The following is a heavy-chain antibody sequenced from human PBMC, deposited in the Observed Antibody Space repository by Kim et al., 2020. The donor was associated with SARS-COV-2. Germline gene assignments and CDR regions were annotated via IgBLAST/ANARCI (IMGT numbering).Heavy chain of an antibody. CDR3: ARDLQRALRYFDWPHAGYYYYGMDV. Sequence: SETLSLTCTVSGGSISSSSYYWGWIRQPPGKGLEWIGSIYYSGSTYYNPSLKSRVTISVDTSKNQFSLKLSSVTAADTAVYYCARDLQRALRYFDWPHAGYYYYGMDVWGQGTTVTVSS. CDR1: GGSISSSSYY. J-gene: IGHJ6*02. D-gene: IGHD3-9*01. CDR2: IYYSGST. V-gene: IGHV4-39*07.